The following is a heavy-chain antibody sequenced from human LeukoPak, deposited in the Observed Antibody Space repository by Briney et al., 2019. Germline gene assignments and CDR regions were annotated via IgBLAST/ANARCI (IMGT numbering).Heavy chain of an antibody. J-gene: IGHJ3*02. CDR1: GDSISSGDYY. CDR3: ARGPYSYDSSGAFDI. V-gene: IGHV4-61*02. CDR2: ISSSGST. D-gene: IGHD3-22*01. Sequence: SETLSLTCTVSGDSISSGDYYWSWIRQPAGKGLEWIGRISSSGSTNYNPSLKSRVTISVGTSKNQFSLKLSSVTAADTAVYFCARGPYSYDSSGAFDIWGQGTMVTVSS.